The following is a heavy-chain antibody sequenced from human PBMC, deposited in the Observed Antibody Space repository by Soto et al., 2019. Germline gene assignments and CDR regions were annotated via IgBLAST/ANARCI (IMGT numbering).Heavy chain of an antibody. CDR2: INQGGST. CDR1: DGSISGYY. CDR3: ARDALTGYYYEK. Sequence: SETLSLTCTISDGSISGYYWSWIRQPPGMGLEWIGEINQGGSTNYNPSLKSRVTISVDKSKNQFSLKLSSVTAADTAVYYCARDALTGYYYEKWGRGTLVTVSS. V-gene: IGHV4-34*01. D-gene: IGHD3-22*01. J-gene: IGHJ4*02.